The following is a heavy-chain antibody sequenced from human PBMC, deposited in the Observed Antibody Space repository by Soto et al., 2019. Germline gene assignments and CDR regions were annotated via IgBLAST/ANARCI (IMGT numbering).Heavy chain of an antibody. Sequence: QLQLQESGPGLVKPSETLSLTCTVSGGSISSSSYYWGWIRQPPGKGLEWIGSIYYSGSTYYNPSLKSRVTMTLHTTKNQSSQKLSSVTDADTAVYYCARHRIEKNVVTAPSDYYWYFDLWGRGTLVTVSS. V-gene: IGHV4-39*01. CDR1: GGSISSSSYY. D-gene: IGHD2-21*02. J-gene: IGHJ2*01. CDR3: ARHRIEKNVVTAPSDYYWYFDL. CDR2: IYYSGST.